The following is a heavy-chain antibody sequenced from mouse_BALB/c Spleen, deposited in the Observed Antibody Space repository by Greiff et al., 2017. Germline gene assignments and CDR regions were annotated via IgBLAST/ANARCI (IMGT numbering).Heavy chain of an antibody. CDR2: IYYSGTI. V-gene: IGHV3-5*02. J-gene: IGHJ2*01. Sequence: EVKLMESGPGLVKPSQTVSLTCTVTGISITTGNYRWSWIRQFPGNKLEWIGYIYYSGTITYNPSLTSRTTITRDTSKNQFFLEMNSLTAEDTATYYCARDRNRYDGIDYWGQGTTLTVSS. CDR1: GISITTGNYR. CDR3: ARDRNRYDGIDY. D-gene: IGHD2-14*01.